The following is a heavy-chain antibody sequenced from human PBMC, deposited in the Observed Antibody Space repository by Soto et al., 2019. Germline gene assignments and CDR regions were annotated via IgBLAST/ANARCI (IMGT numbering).Heavy chain of an antibody. CDR2: MNTNSGNT. CDR3: ARVFTHWFRGVMRYYWFDP. CDR1: GYTFTSYD. D-gene: IGHD3-16*01. Sequence: QVQLVQSGAEVKKPGASVKVSCKASGYTFTSYDINWVRQATGQGLEWMGWMNTNSGNTGYAQKFQGRVTMTRNTSISTAYMELSSLRSEVTAVYYCARVFTHWFRGVMRYYWFDPWGQGTLVTVSS. J-gene: IGHJ5*02. V-gene: IGHV1-8*01.